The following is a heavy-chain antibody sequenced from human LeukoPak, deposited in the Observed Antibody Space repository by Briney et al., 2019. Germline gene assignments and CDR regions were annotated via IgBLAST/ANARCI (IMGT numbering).Heavy chain of an antibody. CDR3: ARGQSVAARPPGYYFDY. J-gene: IGHJ4*02. CDR2: INHSGST. CDR1: GGSFSGYY. D-gene: IGHD6-6*01. Sequence: SETLSLTCAVYGGSFSGYYLSWIRQPPGKGLEWIGEINHSGSTNYNPSLKSRVTISVDTSKNQFSLKLSSVTAADTAVYYCARGQSVAARPPGYYFDYWGQGTLVTVSS. V-gene: IGHV4-34*01.